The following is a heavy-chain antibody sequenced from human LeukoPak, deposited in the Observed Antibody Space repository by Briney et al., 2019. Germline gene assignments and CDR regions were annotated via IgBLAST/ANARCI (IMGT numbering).Heavy chain of an antibody. J-gene: IGHJ4*02. CDR3: AKAGSIKFDY. Sequence: GGSLRLSCAASGFTSSSYGMHWVRQAPGKGLEWVAFIRYDGSNKYYADSVKGRFTISRDNSKNTLYLQMNSLRAEDTAVYYCAKAGSIKFDYWGQGTLVTVSS. CDR1: GFTSSSYG. V-gene: IGHV3-30*02. CDR2: IRYDGSNK. D-gene: IGHD1-26*01.